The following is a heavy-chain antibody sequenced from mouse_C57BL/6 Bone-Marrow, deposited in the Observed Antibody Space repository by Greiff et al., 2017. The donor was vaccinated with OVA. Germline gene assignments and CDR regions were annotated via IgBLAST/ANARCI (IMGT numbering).Heavy chain of an antibody. Sequence: EVQLQQSGAELVRPGASVKLSCTASGFNIKDDYMHWVKQRPEQGLEWIGWIDPENGDTEYASKFQGKATITADTSSNTAYLQLSSLTSEDTAVYYCTTIYYGNFGYAMDYWGQGTSFTVSS. CDR2: IDPENGDT. D-gene: IGHD2-1*01. CDR1: GFNIKDDY. CDR3: TTIYYGNFGYAMDY. J-gene: IGHJ4*01. V-gene: IGHV14-4*01.